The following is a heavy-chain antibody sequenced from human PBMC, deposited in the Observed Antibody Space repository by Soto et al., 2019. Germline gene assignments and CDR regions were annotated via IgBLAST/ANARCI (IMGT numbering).Heavy chain of an antibody. Sequence: GALGLSCTASGFTFSSYGMHWVRQAPGKGLEWVAVISYDGSNKYYADSVKGRFTISRDNSKNTLYLQMKSLRAEDTAVYYCAKEGTYYYDSSGYSFDYWGQGTPVTVSS. D-gene: IGHD3-22*01. CDR3: AKEGTYYYDSSGYSFDY. V-gene: IGHV3-30*18. CDR2: ISYDGSNK. CDR1: GFTFSSYG. J-gene: IGHJ4*02.